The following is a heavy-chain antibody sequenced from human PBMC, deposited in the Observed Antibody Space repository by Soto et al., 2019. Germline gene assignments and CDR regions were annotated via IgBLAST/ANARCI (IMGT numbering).Heavy chain of an antibody. CDR3: ADYYDSSGYFDD. J-gene: IGHJ4*02. D-gene: IGHD3-22*01. CDR2: IYYSGST. CDR1: GGSIISGDYY. Sequence: SETLSLTCTFSGGSIISGDYYWSWIRQPPGKGLEWIGYIYYSGSTYYNPSLKSRVTISVDTSKNQFSLKLSSVTAADTAVYYCADYYDSSGYFDDWGQGTLV. V-gene: IGHV4-30-4*01.